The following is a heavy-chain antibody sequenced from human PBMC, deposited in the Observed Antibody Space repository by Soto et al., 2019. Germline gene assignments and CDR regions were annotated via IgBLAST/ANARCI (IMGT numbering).Heavy chain of an antibody. Sequence: GESLKISCKGFGYSFTTYWIAWVRQMPGKGLEWMGVIYPGESDTRYSPSFQGQVTISADKSICAAYLQWSSLKASDTAMYYCARVRSSGGFYYYGMDVWGRGTTVTVSS. D-gene: IGHD3-10*01. CDR3: ARVRSSGGFYYYGMDV. CDR2: IYPGESDT. V-gene: IGHV5-51*01. J-gene: IGHJ6*02. CDR1: GYSFTTYW.